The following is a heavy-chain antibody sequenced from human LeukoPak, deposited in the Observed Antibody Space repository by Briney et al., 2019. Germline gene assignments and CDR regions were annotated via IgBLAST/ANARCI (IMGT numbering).Heavy chain of an antibody. Sequence: PGGSLRLSCAASGFTFSSYSMNWVRQAPGKGLEWVSSISSSSSYIYYADSVKGRFTISRDNAKNSLYLQMNSLRAEDTAVYYCARDDGDSSSTSCYVNYYYYGMDVWGQGTTVTVSS. V-gene: IGHV3-21*01. J-gene: IGHJ6*02. D-gene: IGHD2-2*01. CDR1: GFTFSSYS. CDR3: ARDDGDSSSTSCYVNYYYYGMDV. CDR2: ISSSSSYI.